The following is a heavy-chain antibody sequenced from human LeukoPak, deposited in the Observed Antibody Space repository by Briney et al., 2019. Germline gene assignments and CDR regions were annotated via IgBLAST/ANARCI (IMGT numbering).Heavy chain of an antibody. J-gene: IGHJ5*02. D-gene: IGHD2-21*02. CDR3: ARVNPVVVTAIAWFDP. V-gene: IGHV1-8*01. CDR2: MNPNSGNT. CDR1: GYTFTSYD. Sequence: GASVKVSCKASGYTFTSYDINWVRQATGQGLEWMGWMNPNSGNTGYAQKFQGRVTMTRDMSTSTVYMELSSLRSEDTAVYYCARVNPVVVTAIAWFDPWGQGTLVTVSS.